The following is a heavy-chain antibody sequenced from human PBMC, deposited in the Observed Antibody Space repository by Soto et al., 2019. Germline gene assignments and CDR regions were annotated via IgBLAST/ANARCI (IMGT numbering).Heavy chain of an antibody. D-gene: IGHD2-15*01. CDR1: GGTFSSYA. J-gene: IGHJ6*02. Sequence: QVQLVQSGAEVKKPGSSVKVSCKASGGTFSSYAISWVRQAPGQGLEWMGGIIPIFGTAYYAQKFQGRVTITADESTSTAYMELSSLRSEDTAVYYCARGGLVYCSGGSCYSHYYYYYGIDVWGQGTTVTVSS. CDR3: ARGGLVYCSGGSCYSHYYYYYGIDV. V-gene: IGHV1-69*12. CDR2: IIPIFGTA.